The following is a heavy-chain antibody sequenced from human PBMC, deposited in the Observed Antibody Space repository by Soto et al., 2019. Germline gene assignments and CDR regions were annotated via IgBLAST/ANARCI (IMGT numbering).Heavy chain of an antibody. V-gene: IGHV3-23*01. Sequence: GGSLRLSCAASGFTFSGYTMSWVRQAPRKGLEWVSAVSGSGDTTYYADSVKGRFTISRDNSQNTLYMQMNSLKADDSAVYYCARAEHDSSGYYYDYWGQGTPVTVPS. CDR3: ARAEHDSSGYYYDY. CDR2: VSGSGDTT. D-gene: IGHD3-22*01. J-gene: IGHJ4*02. CDR1: GFTFSGYT.